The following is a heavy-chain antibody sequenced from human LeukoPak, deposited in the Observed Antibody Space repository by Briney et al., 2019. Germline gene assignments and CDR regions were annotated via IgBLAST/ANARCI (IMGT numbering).Heavy chain of an antibody. CDR2: INTNTGNP. CDR1: GYTFTSYG. CDR3: ARDTTTVESYYFDY. Sequence: ASVTVSCKASGYTFTSYGMNWVRQAPGQGLEWMGWINTNTGNPTYAQGFTGRFVFSLDTSVSTAYLQISSLKAEDTAVYYCARDTTTVESYYFDYWGQGTLVTVSS. D-gene: IGHD4-23*01. V-gene: IGHV7-4-1*02. J-gene: IGHJ4*02.